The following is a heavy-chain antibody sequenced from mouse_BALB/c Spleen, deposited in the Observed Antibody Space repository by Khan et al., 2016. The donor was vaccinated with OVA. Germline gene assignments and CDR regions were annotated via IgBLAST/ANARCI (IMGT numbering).Heavy chain of an antibody. CDR2: ISSSGRT. D-gene: IGHD1-1*01. J-gene: IGHJ2*01. CDR1: GYSITSDYA. V-gene: IGHV3-2*02. Sequence: VQLKESGPGLVKPSQSLSLTCTVTGYSITSDYAWNWIRQFPGNKLEWMGYISSSGRTSYNPSLKSRISITRDTSKNQFFLQLNSVTPEATATSYCARSVTITTVVATDFDYWGQGTTLTVSS. CDR3: ARSVTITTVVATDFDY.